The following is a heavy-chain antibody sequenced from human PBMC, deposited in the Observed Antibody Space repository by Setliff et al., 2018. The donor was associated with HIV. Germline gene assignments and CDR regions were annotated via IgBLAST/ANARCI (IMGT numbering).Heavy chain of an antibody. CDR2: FRGDDRTT. V-gene: IGHV3-74*01. D-gene: IGHD1-26*01. Sequence: GGSLRLSCAVSGFTLTSSWIHWVRQAPGKGLVWVSRFRGDDRTTNYADSAKGRFTFSSDNAKNTVYLQMDALRAEDTAVYYCARALYGSDSLLDSWGQGTLVTVSS. J-gene: IGHJ4*02. CDR1: GFTLTSSW. CDR3: ARALYGSDSLLDS.